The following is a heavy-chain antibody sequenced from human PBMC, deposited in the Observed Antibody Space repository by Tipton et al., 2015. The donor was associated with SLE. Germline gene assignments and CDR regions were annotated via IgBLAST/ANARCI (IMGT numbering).Heavy chain of an antibody. CDR3: AKGEDYYGSGSYKLAYFDY. CDR2: INSDGSST. D-gene: IGHD3-10*01. CDR1: GFTFSSYW. J-gene: IGHJ4*02. V-gene: IGHV3-74*01. Sequence: SLRLSCAASGFTFSSYWMHWVRQAPGKGLVWVSRINSDGSSTSYADSVKGRFTISRDNSKNTLYLQMNSLRAEDTAVYYCAKGEDYYGSGSYKLAYFDYWGQGTLVTVSS.